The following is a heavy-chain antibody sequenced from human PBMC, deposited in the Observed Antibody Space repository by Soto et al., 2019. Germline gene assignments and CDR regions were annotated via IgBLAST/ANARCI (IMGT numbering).Heavy chain of an antibody. CDR2: IFYAGTT. Sequence: PSETLSLTCIVSGGSVSGYYWSLIRQPPGKGLEWLGYIFYAGTTLYNPSVESRVTISVDTSKNQFSMKLRSVTAADTDVYYCTRHAIIPRWKYGMDVWGQGTTVTVSS. D-gene: IGHD1-1*01. V-gene: IGHV4-59*02. J-gene: IGHJ6*02. CDR3: TRHAIIPRWKYGMDV. CDR1: GGSVSGYY.